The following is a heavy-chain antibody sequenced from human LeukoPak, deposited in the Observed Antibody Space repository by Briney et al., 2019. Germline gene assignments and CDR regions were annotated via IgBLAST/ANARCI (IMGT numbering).Heavy chain of an antibody. CDR1: GFTFSDYY. V-gene: IGHV3-11*06. Sequence: GGSLRLSCAASGFTFSDYYMSWIRQAPGKGLEWVSSISSSSTYIYHADSVKGRFTISRDNAKNSLYLQMNSLRAEDTAMYYCARSYYDSSGYSCPDYWGQGTLVTVSS. CDR3: ARSYYDSSGYSCPDY. D-gene: IGHD3-22*01. J-gene: IGHJ4*02. CDR2: ISSSSTYI.